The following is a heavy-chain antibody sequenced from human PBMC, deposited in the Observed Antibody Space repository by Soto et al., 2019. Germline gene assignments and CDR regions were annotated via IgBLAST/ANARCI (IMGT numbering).Heavy chain of an antibody. J-gene: IGHJ4*02. Sequence: SETLSLTCTVSGGSVSSGSYYWSWIRQPPGKGLEWIGYIYRSGTTNYNPSLKSRVTISVDTSKSQFSLKLTSVTAADTAVYYCARGEILSDASGYQSLYFDYWGQGTLVTVSS. CDR1: GGSVSSGSYY. CDR2: IYRSGTT. V-gene: IGHV4-61*01. D-gene: IGHD3-22*01. CDR3: ARGEILSDASGYQSLYFDY.